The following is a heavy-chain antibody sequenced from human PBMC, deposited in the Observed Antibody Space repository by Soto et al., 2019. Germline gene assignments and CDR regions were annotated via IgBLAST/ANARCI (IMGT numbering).Heavy chain of an antibody. V-gene: IGHV1-69*05. D-gene: IGHD4-17*01. CDR1: GGTFSSYA. J-gene: IGHJ6*02. Sequence: QVQLVQSGAEVKKPGSSVKVSCKASGGTFSSYAISWVRQAPGQGLEWMGGIIPIFGTANYAQKFQGRVTITPDESMSTAYMELSSLSSEDTAVYYCAREDYGGNRGMDVWGQGTTVTVSS. CDR2: IIPIFGTA. CDR3: AREDYGGNRGMDV.